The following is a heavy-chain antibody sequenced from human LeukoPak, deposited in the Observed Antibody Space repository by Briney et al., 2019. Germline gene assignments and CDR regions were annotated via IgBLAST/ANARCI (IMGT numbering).Heavy chain of an antibody. Sequence: GASVKVSCKVSGYTLTELSMHWVRQAPGKGLEWMGGFDPEDGERFYAQEFQGRVTMTEDTSTDTAYMELSSLRSEDTAVYYCATVYSYDSSAYYRLDYWGQGTLVTVSS. CDR1: GYTLTELS. D-gene: IGHD3-22*01. CDR2: FDPEDGER. V-gene: IGHV1-24*01. J-gene: IGHJ4*02. CDR3: ATVYSYDSSAYYRLDY.